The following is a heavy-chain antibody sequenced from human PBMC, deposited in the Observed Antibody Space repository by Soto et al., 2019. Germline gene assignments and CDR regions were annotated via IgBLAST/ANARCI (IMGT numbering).Heavy chain of an antibody. CDR2: ISVSGDTT. J-gene: IGHJ6*02. Sequence: EVQLLESGGGLVQPGGSLRLSCAASGFTFSNYAMSWVRQAPGEGLEWVSVISVSGDTTLYADSVKGRFTASRDNSKNTLYLQMNSLRAEDTALYYCAKSVAGAPHYYYGVDVWGQGTTVTVSS. V-gene: IGHV3-23*01. CDR3: AKSVAGAPHYYYGVDV. CDR1: GFTFSNYA. D-gene: IGHD2-15*01.